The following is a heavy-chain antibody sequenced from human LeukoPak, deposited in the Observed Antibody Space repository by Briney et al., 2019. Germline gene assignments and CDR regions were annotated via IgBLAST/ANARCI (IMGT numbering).Heavy chain of an antibody. CDR1: GFTFSSYD. D-gene: IGHD6-13*01. V-gene: IGHV3-21*04. CDR2: ISSSSIYI. CDR3: AKGPGLGAGKRYLDL. Sequence: PGRSLRLSCAASGFTFSSYDMNWVRQAPGKGLEWVSSISSSSIYIYYADSVKGRFTISRDNAKNSLYLQMNSLKPEDTALYYCAKGPGLGAGKRYLDLWGRGTLVIVSS. J-gene: IGHJ2*01.